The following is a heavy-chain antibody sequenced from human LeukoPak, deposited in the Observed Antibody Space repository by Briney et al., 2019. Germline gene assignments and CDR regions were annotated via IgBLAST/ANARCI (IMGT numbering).Heavy chain of an antibody. D-gene: IGHD6-19*01. CDR1: GFPFRTYW. Sequence: GGSLRLSCEASGFPFRTYWMSWVRQAPGKRPEWVANIKEGGSQIEYLDSVRGRFTIYRDNAKNSLYLQMKTLRVEDTAVYYCARGSSANWFDPWGQGTLVSVSS. J-gene: IGHJ5*02. CDR2: IKEGGSQI. CDR3: ARGSSANWFDP. V-gene: IGHV3-7*01.